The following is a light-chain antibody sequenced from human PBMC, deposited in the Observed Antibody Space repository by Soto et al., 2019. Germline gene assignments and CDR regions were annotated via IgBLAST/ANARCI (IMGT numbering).Light chain of an antibody. V-gene: IGKV1-33*01. CDR1: QAVSTW. CDR2: DAS. Sequence: DIQMTQSPSSVSASVGDTVTITCRASQAVSTWLAWYQQKPGRAPKLLIYDASNLEAGVPSRFRGSGSGTDFTFTISRLKPEDIATYYCQQYENLPTFGQGTRLEIK. J-gene: IGKJ5*01. CDR3: QQYENLPT.